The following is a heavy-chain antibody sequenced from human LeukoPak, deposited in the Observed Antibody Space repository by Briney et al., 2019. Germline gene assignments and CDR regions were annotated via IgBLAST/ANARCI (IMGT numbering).Heavy chain of an antibody. Sequence: SETLSLTCTVSRGSISSSSHYWAWIRQPPGKGLEWLATISESGTTYYNPSLKSRVTISVDTSKNQYSLKLGSVTAADTAVFYCARYSGSYFDYWGQGTLVTVSS. CDR3: ARYSGSYFDY. D-gene: IGHD3-10*01. V-gene: IGHV4-39*01. CDR1: RGSISSSSHY. CDR2: ISESGTT. J-gene: IGHJ4*02.